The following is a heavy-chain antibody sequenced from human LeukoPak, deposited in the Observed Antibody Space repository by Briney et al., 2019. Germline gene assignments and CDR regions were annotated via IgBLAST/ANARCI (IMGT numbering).Heavy chain of an antibody. CDR1: GFTFSNYW. J-gene: IGHJ4*02. CDR2: ISGSGGST. D-gene: IGHD2-2*02. Sequence: PGGSLRLSCAASGFTFSNYWMAWVRQAPGKGLEWVSAISGSGGSTYYADSVKGRFTISRDNSKTTLFLQMNSLRAEDTAVYYCAKGISGSCYTGLGFWGQGTLVTVSS. CDR3: AKGISGSCYTGLGF. V-gene: IGHV3-23*01.